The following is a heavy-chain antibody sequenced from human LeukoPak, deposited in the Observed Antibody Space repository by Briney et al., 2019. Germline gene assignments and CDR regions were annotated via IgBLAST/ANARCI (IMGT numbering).Heavy chain of an antibody. J-gene: IGHJ4*02. V-gene: IGHV3-30*04. Sequence: GGSLRLSCAASGFTFSSYAMHWVRQAPGKGLEWVAVISYDGSNKYYADSVKGRFTISRDNSKNTLYLQMNSLRAEDTAVYYCASQTAMVTVYWGQGTLVTVSS. CDR1: GFTFSSYA. D-gene: IGHD5-18*01. CDR3: ASQTAMVTVY. CDR2: ISYDGSNK.